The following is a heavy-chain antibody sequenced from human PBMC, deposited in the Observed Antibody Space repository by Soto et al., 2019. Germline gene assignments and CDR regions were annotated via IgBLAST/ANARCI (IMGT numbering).Heavy chain of an antibody. CDR2: IVPMFGTS. Sequence: QERLVQSGAEVRKPGSSVKVSCKVTGGTSTRYAINWVRQAPGQGLEWMGGIVPMFGTSKYAQKFQGRVTITPDTSTNIAYMGLRSLKSEDTAGYYCNRGSEYDFWSGYLWGQGTLVSVSS. J-gene: IGHJ4*02. CDR1: GGTSTRYA. V-gene: IGHV1-69*06. CDR3: NRGSEYDFWSGYL. D-gene: IGHD3-3*01.